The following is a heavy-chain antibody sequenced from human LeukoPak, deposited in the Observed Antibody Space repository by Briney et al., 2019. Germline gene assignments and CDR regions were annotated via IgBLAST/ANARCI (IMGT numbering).Heavy chain of an antibody. D-gene: IGHD2-2*01. CDR2: INPNSGGT. J-gene: IGHJ5*02. CDR1: GYTFTGYY. CDR3: ARDLSFYCSSTSCYFERSPVGYWFDP. Sequence: ASVKVSCKASGYTFTGYYMHWVRQAPGQGLEWMGWINPNSGGTNYAQKFQGRVTMTRDTSISTAYMELSRLRSDDTAVYYCARDLSFYCSSTSCYFERSPVGYWFDPWGQGTLVTVSS. V-gene: IGHV1-2*02.